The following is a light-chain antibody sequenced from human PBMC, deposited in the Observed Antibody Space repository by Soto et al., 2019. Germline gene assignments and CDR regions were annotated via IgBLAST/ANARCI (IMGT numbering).Light chain of an antibody. CDR1: SGSVSTSYY. Sequence: QAVVTQEPSFSVSPGGTVTLTCGLSSGSVSTSYYPSWYPQTPGQAPRTLIYSTNTRSSGVPDRFSGSILGNKAALTITGAQADDESDYYCVLYMGSGSVVFGGGTKLTVL. CDR3: VLYMGSGSVV. CDR2: STN. J-gene: IGLJ2*01. V-gene: IGLV8-61*01.